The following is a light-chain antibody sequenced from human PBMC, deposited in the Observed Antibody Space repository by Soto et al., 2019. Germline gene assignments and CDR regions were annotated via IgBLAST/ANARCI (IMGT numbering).Light chain of an antibody. Sequence: DIQLTQSPCTLSASVGDRVPLICRASQSISSWLAWYQQKPGKAPKLLIYDASSLESGVPSRFSGSGSGTEFTLTISSLQPDDFATYYCQQYNSQTFGQGTKVDIK. CDR2: DAS. J-gene: IGKJ1*01. CDR1: QSISSW. CDR3: QQYNSQT. V-gene: IGKV1-5*02.